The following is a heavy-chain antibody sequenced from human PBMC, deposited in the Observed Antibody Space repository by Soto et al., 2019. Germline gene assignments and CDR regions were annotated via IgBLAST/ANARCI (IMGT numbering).Heavy chain of an antibody. Sequence: PSETLSLTCTVSGGSIRGGDYYWTWIRQSPGKGLEWIGYIYSRGDTSYNPSVESRVTISRDTSKNQFSLQLNSVTPEDTAVYYCARGWYSGRNWFDPWGQGTLVTVSS. CDR3: ARGWYSGRNWFDP. CDR2: IYSRGDT. D-gene: IGHD6-19*01. J-gene: IGHJ5*02. CDR1: GGSIRGGDYY. V-gene: IGHV4-30-4*01.